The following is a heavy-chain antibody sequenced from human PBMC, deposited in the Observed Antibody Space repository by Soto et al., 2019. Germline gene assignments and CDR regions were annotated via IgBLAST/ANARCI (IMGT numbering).Heavy chain of an antibody. V-gene: IGHV4-59*01. CDR2: IYYTGST. CDR3: ARPSVAVTWGPFDY. Sequence: SETLSLTCTVSGGSISSYYWNWVRQPPGKGLEWIGNIYYTGSTNYNPSLKSRVTISVDTSKNQFSLKLSSVTAADTAVYYCARPSVAVTWGPFDYWGQGTLVTVSS. D-gene: IGHD6-19*01. CDR1: GGSISSYY. J-gene: IGHJ4*02.